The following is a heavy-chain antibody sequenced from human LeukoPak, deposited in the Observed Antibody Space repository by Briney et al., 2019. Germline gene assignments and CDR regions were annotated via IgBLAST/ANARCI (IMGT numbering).Heavy chain of an antibody. J-gene: IGHJ4*02. CDR3: ARGHFYSSGWYGGFDY. Sequence: ASVKVSCKASGYTFTSYGISWVRQAPGQGLEWMGWISAYNGDTNYAQKLKGRVTMSTDTYTRTAYMDLRSLRSDDTAVYYCARGHFYSSGWYGGFDYWGQGTLVTVSS. D-gene: IGHD6-19*01. V-gene: IGHV1-18*01. CDR2: ISAYNGDT. CDR1: GYTFTSYG.